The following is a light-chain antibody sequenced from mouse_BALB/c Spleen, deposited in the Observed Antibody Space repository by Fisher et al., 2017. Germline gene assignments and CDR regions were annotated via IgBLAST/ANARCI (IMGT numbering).Light chain of an antibody. CDR1: SSVSY. V-gene: IGKV4-57*01. J-gene: IGKJ5*01. Sequence: IVLTQTPAIMSASPGEKVTITCSASSSVSYMHWFQQKPGTSPKLWIYSTSNLASGVPARFSGSGSGTSYSLTISRMEAEDAATYYCQQWSSNPPMLTFGAGTKLELK. CDR2: STS. CDR3: QQWSSNPPMLT.